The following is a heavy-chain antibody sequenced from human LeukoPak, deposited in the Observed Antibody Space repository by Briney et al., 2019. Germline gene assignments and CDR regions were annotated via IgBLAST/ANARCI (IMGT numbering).Heavy chain of an antibody. CDR1: GYTFTDYY. Sequence: GASVKVSCKASGYTFTDYYMHWVRQAPGQGLEWMGWINPNSGGTNYAQKFQGRVTMTRDTSISTAYMELSRLRSDDTAVYYCARAPDTAMGYYYYYYMDVRGKGTTVTVSS. D-gene: IGHD5-18*01. V-gene: IGHV1-2*02. CDR2: INPNSGGT. J-gene: IGHJ6*03. CDR3: ARAPDTAMGYYYYYYMDV.